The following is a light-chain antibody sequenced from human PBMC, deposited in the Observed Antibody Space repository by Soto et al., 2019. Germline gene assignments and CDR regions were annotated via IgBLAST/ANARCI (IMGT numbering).Light chain of an antibody. V-gene: IGLV2-14*03. CDR3: SSYTSTNTLGI. Sequence: QSALTQPASVSGSPGQSITISCTGTSSDIGAYNYVSWYQFHPGKAPKLMIYDVSNRPPGVSDRFSGSKSGNTASLTISGLQAEDDADYDCSSYTSTNTLGIFGGGTKVTVL. J-gene: IGLJ2*01. CDR2: DVS. CDR1: SSDIGAYNY.